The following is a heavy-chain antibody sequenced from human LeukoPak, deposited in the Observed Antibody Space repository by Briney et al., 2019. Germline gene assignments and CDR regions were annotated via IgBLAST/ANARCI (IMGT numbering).Heavy chain of an antibody. CDR2: IDPNTGGT. Sequence: GASVKVSCKTSGYTFTNYYIHWVRQAPEQGLEWMGRIDPNTGGTKSAKNFQGRVTMTRDTSISTAYMALSGLRSDDTAVYYCACLYDIVGTTVDYWGQGTLVTVSS. D-gene: IGHD1-26*01. CDR1: GYTFTNYY. CDR3: ACLYDIVGTTVDY. V-gene: IGHV1-2*06. J-gene: IGHJ4*02.